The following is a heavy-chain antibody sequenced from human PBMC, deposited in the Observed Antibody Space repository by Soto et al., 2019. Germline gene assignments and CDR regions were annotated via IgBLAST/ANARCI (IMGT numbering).Heavy chain of an antibody. V-gene: IGHV1-2*04. J-gene: IGHJ4*02. D-gene: IGHD6-13*01. CDR1: GYTFTDFY. Sequence: ASVKVSCKTSGYTFTDFYMHWVRQAPGQGLEWMGWINPNSGGTKYAQNFQGWVTMTRDTSISTAYMELSRLRSDDTAVYYCARDSVQQLVFYFDYWGQGTLVTVSS. CDR3: ARDSVQQLVFYFDY. CDR2: INPNSGGT.